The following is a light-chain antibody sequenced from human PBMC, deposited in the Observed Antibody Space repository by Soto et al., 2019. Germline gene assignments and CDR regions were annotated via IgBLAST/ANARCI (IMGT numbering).Light chain of an antibody. J-gene: IGKJ2*01. CDR2: RAS. CDR1: QSIDTA. CDR3: QQYGFFLS. Sequence: DVQMTQSPSTLSASVGDTVTITCRASQSIDTALAWYQQKPGKAPNLLIYRASNLESGVPSRFSGSGSGTEFAVAISSLQPDDSATYYCQQYGFFLSFGQGTKLEIK. V-gene: IGKV1-5*03.